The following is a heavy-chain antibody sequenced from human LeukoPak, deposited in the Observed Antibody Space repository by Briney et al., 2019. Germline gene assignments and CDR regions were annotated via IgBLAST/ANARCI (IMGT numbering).Heavy chain of an antibody. CDR3: ARDPPDDYVWGSYRYTYSGY. Sequence: GGSLRLSCAASGFTFSSYSMNWVRQAPGKGLEWVSSISSSSSYIYYADSVKGRFTISRDNAKNSLYLQMNGLRAEDTAVYYCARDPPDDYVWGSYRYTYSGYWGQGTLVTVSS. D-gene: IGHD3-16*02. CDR2: ISSSSSYI. CDR1: GFTFSSYS. J-gene: IGHJ4*02. V-gene: IGHV3-21*01.